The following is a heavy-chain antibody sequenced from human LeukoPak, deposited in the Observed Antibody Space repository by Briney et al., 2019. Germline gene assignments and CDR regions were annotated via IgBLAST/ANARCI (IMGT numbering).Heavy chain of an antibody. CDR1: GGSISRYY. J-gene: IGHJ4*02. CDR2: IYYSGST. D-gene: IGHD5-12*01. Sequence: SETLSLTCTVSGGSISRYYWSWIRQPPGKGLEWIGYIYYSGSTNYNPSLKSRVTISVDTSKNQFSLKLSSVTAADTAMYYCARVSGYDWESFYDYWGQGTLVTVSS. CDR3: ARVSGYDWESFYDY. V-gene: IGHV4-59*01.